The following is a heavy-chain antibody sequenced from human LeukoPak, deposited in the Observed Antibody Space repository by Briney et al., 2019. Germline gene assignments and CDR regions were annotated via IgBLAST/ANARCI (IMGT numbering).Heavy chain of an antibody. CDR2: INHSGST. D-gene: IGHD2/OR15-2a*01. Sequence: PSETLSLTCAVYGGSFSGYYWSWIRQPPGKGLEWIGEINHSGSTNYNPSLKGRVTISVDTSKNQFSLKLSSVTAADTAVYYCARGGSTSVLDENAFDIWGQGTMVTVSS. J-gene: IGHJ3*02. CDR1: GGSFSGYY. CDR3: ARGGSTSVLDENAFDI. V-gene: IGHV4-34*01.